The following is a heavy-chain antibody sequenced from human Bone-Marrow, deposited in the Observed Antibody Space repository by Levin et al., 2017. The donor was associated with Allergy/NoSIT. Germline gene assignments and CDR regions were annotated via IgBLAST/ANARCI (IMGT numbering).Heavy chain of an antibody. CDR2: ISSSSSYI. Sequence: LSLTCAASGFTFSSYSMNWVRQAPGKGLEWVSSISSSSSYIYYADSVKGRFTISRDNAKNSLYLQMNSLRAEDTAVYYCARDLGAYYGSGSYYSTDYWGQGTLVTVSS. CDR3: ARDLGAYYGSGSYYSTDY. CDR1: GFTFSSYS. D-gene: IGHD3-10*01. V-gene: IGHV3-21*01. J-gene: IGHJ4*02.